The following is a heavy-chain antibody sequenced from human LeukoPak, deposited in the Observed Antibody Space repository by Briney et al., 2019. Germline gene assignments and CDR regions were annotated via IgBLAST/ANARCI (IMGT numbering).Heavy chain of an antibody. Sequence: GGSLRLSCTASGFIFSNFEMNWVRQAPGKGLQWLAYINSGATSEYYADSVKGRFTISGDNAKNSLFLQMNSLRVQDTAIYYCARVICTGGSCFQNDYWGQGTLVTVSS. CDR3: ARVICTGGSCFQNDY. V-gene: IGHV3-48*03. D-gene: IGHD2-15*01. CDR1: GFIFSNFE. J-gene: IGHJ4*02. CDR2: INSGATSE.